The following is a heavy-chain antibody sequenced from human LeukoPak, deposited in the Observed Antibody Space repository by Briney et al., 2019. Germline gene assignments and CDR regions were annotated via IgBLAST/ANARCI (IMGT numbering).Heavy chain of an antibody. D-gene: IGHD2-15*01. CDR1: GFTFSSYG. J-gene: IGHJ4*02. CDR2: ISGSGGST. V-gene: IGHV3-23*01. CDR3: AKGQRLVWYCRGGSCHPGRY. Sequence: GGSLRLSCAASGFTFSSYGMSWVRQAPGKGLEWVSAISGSGGSTYYADSVKGRSTISRDNSKNTLYRQMNSLRPEDTAVYYSAKGQRLVWYCRGGSCHPGRYWGQGTLVTVSS.